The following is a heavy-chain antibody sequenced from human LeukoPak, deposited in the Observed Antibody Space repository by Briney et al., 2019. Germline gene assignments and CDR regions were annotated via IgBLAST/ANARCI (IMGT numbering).Heavy chain of an antibody. J-gene: IGHJ4*02. CDR3: ASEDIVVVPAARALDY. CDR2: INPSGGST. Sequence: ASVKVSCKASGYTFTSYYMHWVRQAPGQGLEWMGLINPSGGSTSYAQKFQGRVTMTRDTSTSTVYMELSSLRSEDTAVYYCASEDIVVVPAARALDYWGQGTLVTVSS. D-gene: IGHD2-2*01. V-gene: IGHV1-46*01. CDR1: GYTFTSYY.